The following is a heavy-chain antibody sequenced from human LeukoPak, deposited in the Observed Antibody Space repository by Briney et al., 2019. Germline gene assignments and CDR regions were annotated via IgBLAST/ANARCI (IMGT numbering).Heavy chain of an antibody. CDR3: AKNYDFWSGYSNWFDP. CDR1: GFIFSNYA. Sequence: PGGSPRLSCAASGFIFSNYAMHWVRQAPGKGLEWVALISSDGSKTYHADSVKGRFSISRDNSKNTLYLQLNSLRAEDTAVYYCAKNYDFWSGYSNWFDPWGQGTLVTVSS. V-gene: IGHV3-30*01. D-gene: IGHD3-3*01. CDR2: ISSDGSKT. J-gene: IGHJ5*02.